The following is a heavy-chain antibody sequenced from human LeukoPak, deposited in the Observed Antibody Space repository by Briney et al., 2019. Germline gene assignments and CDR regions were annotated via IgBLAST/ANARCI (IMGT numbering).Heavy chain of an antibody. CDR2: INPSGGTT. D-gene: IGHD3-10*01. J-gene: IGHJ4*02. CDR1: GYTFTSYY. Sequence: ASVKVSCKASGYTFTSYYLNWVRQAPGQGLEWMGIINPSGGTTSYAQRFQGRVTMTRDTSTSTVYMELSSLRSEDTAVYYCARGEDYYGSGNYLDYWGQGTLVTVSS. CDR3: ARGEDYYGSGNYLDY. V-gene: IGHV1-46*01.